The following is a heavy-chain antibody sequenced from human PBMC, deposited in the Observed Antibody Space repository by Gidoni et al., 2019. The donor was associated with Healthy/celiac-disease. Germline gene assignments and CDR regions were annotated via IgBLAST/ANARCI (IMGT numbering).Heavy chain of an antibody. V-gene: IGHV3-11*01. CDR3: ARARWELRNVFDI. D-gene: IGHD1-26*01. J-gene: IGHJ3*02. CDR2: ISSSVSTI. Sequence: QVQLVESGGGLVKPGGSLRLSCTASGFTFSDYYMSWIRQAPGKGLEWVSYISSSVSTIYYADSVKGRFTISRDNAKNSLYLQVNSLRGEDTAVYDCARARWELRNVFDIWGQGTMVTVSS. CDR1: GFTFSDYY.